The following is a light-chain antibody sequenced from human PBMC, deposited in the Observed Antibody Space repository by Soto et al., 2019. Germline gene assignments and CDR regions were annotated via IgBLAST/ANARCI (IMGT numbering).Light chain of an antibody. J-gene: IGLJ1*01. Sequence: QSALTRPPSASGSPGQSVTISCTGTSNDVGGYNYDSWYQQHPGKAPKLKIYEGSKGPSGVPDRFSGSTSGNTASLTVSGLQADYEAYYYRRSYAASHSLFGTGPKVTVL. V-gene: IGLV2-8*01. CDR2: EGS. CDR1: SNDVGGYNY. CDR3: RSYAASHSL.